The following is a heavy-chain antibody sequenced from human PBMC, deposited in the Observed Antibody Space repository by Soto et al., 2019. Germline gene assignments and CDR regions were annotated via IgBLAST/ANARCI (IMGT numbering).Heavy chain of an antibody. J-gene: IGHJ5*01. CDR3: VRLVAIPGYRVS. CDR1: GGTFSSYA. CDR2: IVPIVDTA. D-gene: IGHD6-25*01. Sequence: QVQLVQSGAEVRQPASSVKVSCKTSGGTFSSYAISWVRQAPGQGLEWMGGIVPIVDTATYAQKFQGRVTSPAGNSTRTADMECRRMSCDGTAVYGCVRLVAIPGYRVSWGQGTMVTLSS. V-gene: IGHV1-69*14.